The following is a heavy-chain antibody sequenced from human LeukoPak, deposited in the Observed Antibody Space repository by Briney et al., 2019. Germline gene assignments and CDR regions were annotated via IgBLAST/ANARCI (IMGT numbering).Heavy chain of an antibody. CDR2: ISSSGSHM. Sequence: KPGGSLRLSCAASGFTFSDYYMSWIRRAPGKGLEWVSYISSSGSHMYYADSVKGRFTISRDNAKNSLYLQMDSLRAEDTAVYYCARFRFSLDYWGQGSLVTVSS. CDR1: GFTFSDYY. J-gene: IGHJ4*02. D-gene: IGHD3-10*01. CDR3: ARFRFSLDY. V-gene: IGHV3-11*01.